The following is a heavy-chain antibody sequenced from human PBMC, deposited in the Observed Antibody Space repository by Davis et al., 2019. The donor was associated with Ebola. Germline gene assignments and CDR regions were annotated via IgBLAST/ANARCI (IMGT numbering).Heavy chain of an antibody. D-gene: IGHD2-8*02. CDR1: GFTFTDYW. CDR3: TRGSTGS. Sequence: GGSLRLSCGTSGFTFTDYWMSWVRQAPGKGLEWVANIKQDGSQTYHMDSVKGRFTISRANAKNSLYLQMNSLRAEDTAVYYCTRGSTGSWGQGTLVTVSS. CDR2: IKQDGSQT. J-gene: IGHJ5*02. V-gene: IGHV3-7*03.